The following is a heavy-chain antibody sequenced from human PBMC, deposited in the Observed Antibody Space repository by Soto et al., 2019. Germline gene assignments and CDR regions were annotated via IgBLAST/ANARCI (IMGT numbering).Heavy chain of an antibody. J-gene: IGHJ4*02. V-gene: IGHV3-15*01. CDR1: GFTFSNAW. CDR2: IKSKTDGGTT. CDR3: STDSWQWLFDY. Sequence: GSLRLSCAASGFTFSNAWMSWVRQAPGKGLEWVGRIKSKTDGGTTDYAAPVKGRFTISRDDSKNTLYLQMNSLKTEGPAVDFFSTDSWQWLFDYWGQGTLVTGSS. D-gene: IGHD6-19*01.